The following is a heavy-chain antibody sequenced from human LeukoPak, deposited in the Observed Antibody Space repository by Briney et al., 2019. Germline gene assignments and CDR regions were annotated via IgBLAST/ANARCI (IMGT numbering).Heavy chain of an antibody. CDR2: IYYTGST. V-gene: IGHV4-59*12. CDR3: VRRNTRYYFDY. Sequence: PSETLSLTCIVSAGSINNYYWNWIRQPPGKGLEWVGYIYYTGSTNYNPSLESRVTISLDTSKNQFSLKLSSVTAADTAVYYCVRRNTRYYFDYWGQGTLVTVSS. CDR1: AGSINNYY. D-gene: IGHD1-14*01. J-gene: IGHJ4*02.